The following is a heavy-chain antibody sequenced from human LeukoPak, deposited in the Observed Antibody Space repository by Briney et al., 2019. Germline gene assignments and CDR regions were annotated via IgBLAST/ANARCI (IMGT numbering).Heavy chain of an antibody. V-gene: IGHV3-13*04. J-gene: IGHJ6*02. D-gene: IGHD2-15*01. Sequence: GGSLRLSCAASGFTFSTYDMHWVRQAIGKGLEWVSGINPAGDTYYPGSVKGRFTISREDAKNSFYLQMNSLRVGDTAVYYCARGDCSGGSCSSMDVWGQGTTVTVSS. CDR2: INPAGDT. CDR1: GFTFSTYD. CDR3: ARGDCSGGSCSSMDV.